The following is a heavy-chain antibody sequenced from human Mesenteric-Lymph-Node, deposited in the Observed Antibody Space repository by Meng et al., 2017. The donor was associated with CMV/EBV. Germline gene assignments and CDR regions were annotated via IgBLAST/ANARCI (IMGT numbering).Heavy chain of an antibody. Sequence: SETLSLTCAVYGGSFSGYYWSWIRQPPGKGLEWIGEINHSGSTNYNPSLKSRVTISVDTSKNQFSLNLNSVTAADTAVYYCAREGACSSTSCYLDRYWFDPWGQGTLVTVSS. CDR2: INHSGST. CDR1: GGSFSGYY. CDR3: AREGACSSTSCYLDRYWFDP. J-gene: IGHJ5*02. V-gene: IGHV4-34*01. D-gene: IGHD2-2*01.